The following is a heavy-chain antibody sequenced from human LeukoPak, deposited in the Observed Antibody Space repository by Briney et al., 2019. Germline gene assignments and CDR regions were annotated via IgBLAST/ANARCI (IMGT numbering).Heavy chain of an antibody. D-gene: IGHD5-12*01. J-gene: IGHJ4*02. CDR2: INHSGST. CDR3: ARGLSGRGYFDY. V-gene: IGHV4-34*01. CDR1: GGSFSGYY. Sequence: SETLSLTCAVYGGSFSGYYWSWIRQPPGKGLEWIGEINHSGSTNYNPSLKSRVTIPVDTSKNQFSLKLSSVTAADTAVYYCARGLSGRGYFDYWGQGTLVTVSS.